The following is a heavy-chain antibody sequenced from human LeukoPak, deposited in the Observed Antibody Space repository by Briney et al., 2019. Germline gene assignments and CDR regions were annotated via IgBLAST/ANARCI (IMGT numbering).Heavy chain of an antibody. J-gene: IGHJ4*02. V-gene: IGHV3-30*02. D-gene: IGHD3-10*01. CDR1: GFTFSSYG. CDR3: AKNPIDYYGSGSYGYFDY. CDR2: IRYDGSNK. Sequence: GGSLRLSCAASGFTFSSYGMRWVRQAPGKGLEWVAFIRYDGSNKYYADSVKGRFTISRDNSKNTLYLQMNSLRAEDTAVYYCAKNPIDYYGSGSYGYFDYWGQGTLVTVSS.